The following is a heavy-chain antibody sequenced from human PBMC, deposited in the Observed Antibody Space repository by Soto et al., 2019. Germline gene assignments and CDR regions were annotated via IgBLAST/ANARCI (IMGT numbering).Heavy chain of an antibody. CDR3: VRQPGGVATPGDAY. J-gene: IGHJ4*02. Sequence: QVQLVQSGAEVKKPGASVKVSCEASGYPFSAFDINWVRQAAGQGLGWMGWMKPDSGDTAFGERFQDRITITRSTSISTAYTELSRLTSDDTAVYYCVRQPGGVATPGDAYWGQGTLVTVSS. CDR2: MKPDSGDT. D-gene: IGHD2-15*01. V-gene: IGHV1-8*01. CDR1: GYPFSAFD.